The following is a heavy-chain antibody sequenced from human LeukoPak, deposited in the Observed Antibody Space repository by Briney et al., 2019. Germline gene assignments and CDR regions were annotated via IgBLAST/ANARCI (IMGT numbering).Heavy chain of an antibody. V-gene: IGHV3-21*01. D-gene: IGHD1-26*01. J-gene: IGHJ4*02. CDR2: ISSSSSYI. Sequence: GGSLRLSCAASGFTFSSYSMNWVRQAPGKGLEWVSSISSSSSYIYYADSVKGRFTISRDNAKNSLYLQMNSLRAEDTAVNYCARDRKWELLIDYWGQGTLVTVSS. CDR1: GFTFSSYS. CDR3: ARDRKWELLIDY.